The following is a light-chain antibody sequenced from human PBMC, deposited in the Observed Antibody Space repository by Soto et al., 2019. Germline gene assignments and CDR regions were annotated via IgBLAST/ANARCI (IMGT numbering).Light chain of an antibody. V-gene: IGLV2-8*01. Sequence: QSALTQPPSASGSPGQSVAISCTGTSRDVGASDYVSWYQQHSGKAPKLLLYEVNKRPSGVPDRFSGSKSGNTASLTVSALQADDEADYYCLSHSGSSNVLGTGTKRTVL. CDR3: LSHSGSSNV. CDR1: SRDVGASDY. CDR2: EVN. J-gene: IGLJ1*01.